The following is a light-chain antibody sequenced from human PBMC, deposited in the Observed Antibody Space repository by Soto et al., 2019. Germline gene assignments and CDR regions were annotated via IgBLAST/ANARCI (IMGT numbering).Light chain of an antibody. Sequence: QSALTQPSSASGSPGQSVTISCTGTSRDVGGYNYVSWYQQFPGKAPKLMIYEVSKRPSGVPDRFSGSKSGNTASLTVSGLQAEDEGDYYCSSYGGSNNVLFGGGTKLTVL. CDR2: EVS. V-gene: IGLV2-8*01. J-gene: IGLJ2*01. CDR3: SSYGGSNNVL. CDR1: SRDVGGYNY.